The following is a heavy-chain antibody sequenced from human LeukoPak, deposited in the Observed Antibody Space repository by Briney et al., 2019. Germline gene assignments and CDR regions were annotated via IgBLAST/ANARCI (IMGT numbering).Heavy chain of an antibody. V-gene: IGHV3-48*01. CDR3: TTVTHFDY. D-gene: IGHD4-17*01. CDR2: ISSSSSTI. J-gene: IGHJ4*02. CDR1: GFTFSSYS. Sequence: GGSLRLSCAASGFTFSSYSMNWVRQAPGKGLEWVSYISSSSSTIYYADSVKGRFTISRDNAKNSLYLQMNSLRAEDTAVYYCTTVTHFDYQGQGTLVTVSS.